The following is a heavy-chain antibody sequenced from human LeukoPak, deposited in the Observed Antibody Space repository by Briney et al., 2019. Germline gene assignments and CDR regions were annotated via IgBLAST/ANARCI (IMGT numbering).Heavy chain of an antibody. J-gene: IGHJ4*02. V-gene: IGHV3-7*01. CDR3: ARVRHYYGSGSYYMWGEYFDY. CDR1: GFTFSSYW. D-gene: IGHD3-10*01. Sequence: GGSLRLSCAASGFTFSSYWMHWVRQAPGKGLEWVANIKQDGSEKYYVDSVKGRFTISRDNAKNSLYLQMSSLRAEDTAVYYCARVRHYYGSGSYYMWGEYFDYWGQGTLVTVSS. CDR2: IKQDGSEK.